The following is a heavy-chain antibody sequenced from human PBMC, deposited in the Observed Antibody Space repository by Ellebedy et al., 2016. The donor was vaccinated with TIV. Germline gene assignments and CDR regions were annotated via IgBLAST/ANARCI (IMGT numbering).Heavy chain of an antibody. Sequence: GESLKISCAASGFTFSSYWMHWVRQAPGKGLVWVSRINSDGSSTSYADSVKGRFTISRDNAKNTLYLQMNSLRAEDTAVYYCARELYYYDSSGYYYDYYGMDVWGQGTTVTVSS. J-gene: IGHJ6*02. D-gene: IGHD3-22*01. CDR2: INSDGSST. CDR3: ARELYYYDSSGYYYDYYGMDV. V-gene: IGHV3-74*01. CDR1: GFTFSSYW.